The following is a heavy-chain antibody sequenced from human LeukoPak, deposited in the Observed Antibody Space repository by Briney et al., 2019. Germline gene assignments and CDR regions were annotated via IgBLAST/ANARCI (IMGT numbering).Heavy chain of an antibody. CDR2: INSDGSST. V-gene: IGHV3-74*01. CDR3: ASPERSSLGKTV. CDR1: GFTFSSYW. D-gene: IGHD3-16*01. J-gene: IGHJ4*02. Sequence: GGSLRLSCVASGFTFSSYWMHWVRQAPGKGLVWVPRINSDGSSTTYADSVKGRFTISRDNAKNSLYLQMNSLRDEDTAVYYCASPERSSLGKTVWGQGTLVTVSS.